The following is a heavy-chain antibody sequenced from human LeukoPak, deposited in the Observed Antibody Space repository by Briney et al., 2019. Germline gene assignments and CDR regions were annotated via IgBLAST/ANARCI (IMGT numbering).Heavy chain of an antibody. CDR1: GGSISSSSYY. Sequence: SETLSLTCTVSGGSISSSSYYWGWIRQPPGKGPEWIGYIYYSGSTNYNPSLKSRVTISVDTSKNQFSLKLSSVTAADTAVYYCARGPIWGQGTLVTVSS. D-gene: IGHD3-9*01. V-gene: IGHV4-61*05. J-gene: IGHJ4*02. CDR3: ARGPI. CDR2: IYYSGST.